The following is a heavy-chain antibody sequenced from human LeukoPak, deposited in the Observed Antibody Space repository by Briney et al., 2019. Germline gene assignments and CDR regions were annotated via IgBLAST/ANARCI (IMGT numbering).Heavy chain of an antibody. J-gene: IGHJ4*02. D-gene: IGHD1-7*01. CDR2: ISSSGSTI. CDR1: GFXFSSYA. Sequence: GGSLRLSCAASGFXFSSYALNWVRQAPGKGLEWVSYISSSGSTIYHADSVKGRFAVSRDSAKNSLYLQMNSLRAEDTAVYYCARGGWGTAIDYLGQGSLVTVSS. V-gene: IGHV3-48*03. CDR3: ARGGWGTAIDY.